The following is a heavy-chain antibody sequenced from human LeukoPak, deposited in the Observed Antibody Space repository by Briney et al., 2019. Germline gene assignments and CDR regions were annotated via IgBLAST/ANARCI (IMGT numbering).Heavy chain of an antibody. CDR3: ARDSESWFGENDAFDI. CDR2: IDPNSGGT. V-gene: IGHV1-2*02. D-gene: IGHD3-10*01. CDR1: GYTFTGYY. Sequence: AASVKVSCKASGYTFTGYYMHWVRQPPGQGLEWMGWIDPNSGGTNYAQKFQGRVTMTRDTSISTAYMELSRLRSDDTAVYYCARDSESWFGENDAFDIWGQGTMVTVSS. J-gene: IGHJ3*02.